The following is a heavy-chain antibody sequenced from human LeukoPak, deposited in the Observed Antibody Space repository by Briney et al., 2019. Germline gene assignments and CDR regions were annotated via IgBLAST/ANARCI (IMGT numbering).Heavy chain of an antibody. CDR3: ARDQCSSTSCSYDF. J-gene: IGHJ4*02. D-gene: IGHD2-2*01. CDR1: GFTFSDYY. V-gene: IGHV3-11*04. CDR2: ISSSGSTI. Sequence: GGSLRLSCAASGFTFSDYYMSWIRQAPGKGLEWVSYISSSGSTIYYADSVKGRFTISRDNAKNSLYLQMNSLRAEDTAVYYCARDQCSSTSCSYDFWGQGTLVTVSS.